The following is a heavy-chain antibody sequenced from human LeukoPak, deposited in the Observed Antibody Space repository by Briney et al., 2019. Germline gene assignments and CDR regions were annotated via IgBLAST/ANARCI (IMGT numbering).Heavy chain of an antibody. CDR3: ARAGYSGSDFSV. Sequence: PSETRSLTCTLSGGSFSSYCLSWVRQPPGQGLEWIGYIYYSGSTNYNPSLKSGVTISVDTSKNQFSLKLSSVTATDTAVYYCARAGYSGSDFSVWGKGSTVTVSS. CDR1: GGSFSSYC. D-gene: IGHD5-12*01. V-gene: IGHV4-59*01. CDR2: IYYSGST. J-gene: IGHJ6*04.